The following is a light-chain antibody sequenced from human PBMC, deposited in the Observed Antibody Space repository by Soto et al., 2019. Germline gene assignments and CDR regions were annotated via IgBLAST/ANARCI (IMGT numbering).Light chain of an antibody. CDR3: CSYAVGSIVV. V-gene: IGLV2-11*01. Sequence: QSALTQPRSVSGSPGQSVTISCTGTSSDIGGYDYVSWYQQHPGKAPKLMIHDVSKRPSGVPDRFSGSKSGNTASLTISGLQAEDEADYYCCSYAVGSIVVFGGGTKLTVL. CDR1: SSDIGGYDY. CDR2: DVS. J-gene: IGLJ2*01.